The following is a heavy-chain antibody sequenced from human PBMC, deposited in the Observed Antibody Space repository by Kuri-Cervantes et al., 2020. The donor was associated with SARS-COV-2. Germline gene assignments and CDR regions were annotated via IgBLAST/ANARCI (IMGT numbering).Heavy chain of an antibody. CDR2: IYHGGST. CDR1: GYSISSGYY. J-gene: IGHJ5*02. CDR3: ARVGVYCSSTSCYPNWFDP. D-gene: IGHD2-2*01. Sequence: SETLCLTCTVSGYSISSGYYWGWIRQPPGKGLEWIGSIYHGGSTYYNPSLKSRVTISVDTSKNQSSLKLSSVTAADTAVYYCARVGVYCSSTSCYPNWFDPWGQGTLVTVSS. V-gene: IGHV4-38-2*02.